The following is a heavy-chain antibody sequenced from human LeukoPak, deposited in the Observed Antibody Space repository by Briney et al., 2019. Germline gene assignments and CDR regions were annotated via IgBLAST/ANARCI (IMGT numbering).Heavy chain of an antibody. CDR1: GGSISSGGYY. D-gene: IGHD1-26*01. CDR2: IYYSGST. V-gene: IGHV4-31*03. Sequence: KPSETLSITRTVSGGSISSGGYYWSWIRQHPGKGLEWIGYIYYSGSTNYNPSLKSRVTISVDTSKNQFSLKLSSVTAADTAVYYCARGAVGNWFDPWGQGTLVTVSS. J-gene: IGHJ5*02. CDR3: ARGAVGNWFDP.